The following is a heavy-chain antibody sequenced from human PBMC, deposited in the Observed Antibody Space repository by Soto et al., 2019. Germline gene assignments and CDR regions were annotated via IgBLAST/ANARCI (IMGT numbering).Heavy chain of an antibody. D-gene: IGHD3-10*01. CDR1: GFTFSHYS. J-gene: IGHJ6*02. V-gene: IGHV3-21*01. Sequence: EVQLVESGGGLVKPGGSLRLSCAASGFTFSHYSMNWVRQAPGKGLEWVAFVSSTSSYIYYAGSVKGRFTIPRDNAMNSLYLQMNTLRAEDTAVYYFAKDRGRGSPVSGGLDVWGQGTTVTVSS. CDR2: VSSTSSYI. CDR3: AKDRGRGSPVSGGLDV.